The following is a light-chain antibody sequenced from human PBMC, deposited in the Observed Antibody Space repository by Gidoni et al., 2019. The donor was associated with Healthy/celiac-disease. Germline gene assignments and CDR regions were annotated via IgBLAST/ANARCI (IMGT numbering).Light chain of an antibody. CDR3: QQSYSTPYT. J-gene: IGKJ2*01. V-gene: IGKV1-39*01. CDR1: QSISSY. Sequence: PSSLSASGGDSVTITCRARQSISSYLNWYQQKPGKAPKLLIYAASSLQSGVPSRFSGSGSGTDFTLTISSLQPEDFATYYCQQSYSTPYTFGQGTKLEIK. CDR2: AAS.